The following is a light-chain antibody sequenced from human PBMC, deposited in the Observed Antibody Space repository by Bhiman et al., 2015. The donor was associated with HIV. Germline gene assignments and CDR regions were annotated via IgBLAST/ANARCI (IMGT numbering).Light chain of an antibody. CDR2: DVS. CDR1: SSDIGGYNY. Sequence: QSALTQPASVSGSPEQSITISCTGTSSDIGGYNYVSWFQQHPGKAPKLMIYDVSNRPSGVSNRFSGSKSGNTASLTVSGLQAEDEADYYCSSYAGSNNYVVFGGGTKLTVL. J-gene: IGLJ2*01. V-gene: IGLV2-14*03. CDR3: SSYAGSNNYVV.